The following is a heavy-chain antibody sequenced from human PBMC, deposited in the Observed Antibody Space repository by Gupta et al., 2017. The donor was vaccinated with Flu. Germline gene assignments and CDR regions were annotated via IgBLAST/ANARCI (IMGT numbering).Heavy chain of an antibody. V-gene: IGHV3-30*03. CDR3: ARDTTPTTVVVTAMDY. D-gene: IGHD2-21*02. CDR2: LSYDSTTP. Sequence: GLEWLASLSYDSTTPYYSDSARGRFRISRDNFKSTIYLEMNNLRREDTAVYYCARDTTPTTVVVTAMDYWGQGILVTVST. J-gene: IGHJ4*02.